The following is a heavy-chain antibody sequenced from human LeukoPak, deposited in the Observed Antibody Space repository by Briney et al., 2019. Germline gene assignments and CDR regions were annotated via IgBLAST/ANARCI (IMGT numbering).Heavy chain of an antibody. D-gene: IGHD3-10*01. CDR2: IYYSGST. Sequence: PSETLCLTCTVSGGSTSSYYWNWIRQPPGKELEWIGNIYYSGSTNYNPYLKSRVTISIDTSKNQFSLKVNSAIAADTAVYYCARESMYSSVGSYGFDIWGQGTMVTVSS. CDR1: GGSTSSYY. J-gene: IGHJ3*02. CDR3: ARESMYSSVGSYGFDI. V-gene: IGHV4-59*01.